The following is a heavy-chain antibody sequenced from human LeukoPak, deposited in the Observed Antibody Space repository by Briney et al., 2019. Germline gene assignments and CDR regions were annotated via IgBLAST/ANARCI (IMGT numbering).Heavy chain of an antibody. CDR3: AREIYSGYDYGGPFDY. J-gene: IGHJ4*02. V-gene: IGHV3-21*01. Sequence: PGGSLRLSCAASGFTFSSYSMNWVRQAPGKGLEWVSSISSSSSYIYYADSVKGRFTISRDNAKNSLYLQMNSLRAEDTAVYYCAREIYSGYDYGGPFDYWGQGTLVTVSS. D-gene: IGHD5-12*01. CDR2: ISSSSSYI. CDR1: GFTFSSYS.